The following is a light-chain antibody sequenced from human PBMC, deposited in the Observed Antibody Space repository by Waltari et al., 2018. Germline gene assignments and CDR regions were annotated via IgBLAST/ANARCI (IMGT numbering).Light chain of an antibody. CDR3: SSYTSSSTVV. CDR2: EVR. CDR1: SSDVGGYNY. V-gene: IGLV2-14*01. J-gene: IGLJ2*01. Sequence: QSALTQPASVSGSPGQSITISCTGTSSDVGGYNYVSWSQQHPDKAPKLIIYEVRDRPSGGSNRCSGSKSGNTASLTISGLQAEDEADYYCSSYTSSSTVVFGGGTKLTVL.